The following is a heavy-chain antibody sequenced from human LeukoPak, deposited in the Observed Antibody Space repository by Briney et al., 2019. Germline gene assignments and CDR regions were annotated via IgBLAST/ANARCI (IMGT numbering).Heavy chain of an antibody. J-gene: IGHJ4*02. CDR1: GFTFTGHS. CDR3: ARTNDYGDYGEDY. Sequence: GGSLRLSCVASGFTFTGHSMHWVRQAPGKGLEWVAVVSYDEKTIFYTDSLKGRFSVSRDNSKNSLYLQMNSLRAGDTAVYYCARTNDYGDYGEDYWGQGTLVTVSS. CDR2: VSYDEKTI. V-gene: IGHV3-30*03. D-gene: IGHD4-17*01.